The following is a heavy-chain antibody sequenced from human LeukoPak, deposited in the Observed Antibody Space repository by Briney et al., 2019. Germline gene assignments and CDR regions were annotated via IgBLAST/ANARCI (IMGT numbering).Heavy chain of an antibody. CDR3: ARPTVAGIFDY. V-gene: IGHV3-66*04. CDR2: IYAGGST. CDR1: GFTFSSYS. J-gene: IGHJ4*02. Sequence: GGSLRLSCAASGFTFSSYSMNWVSQAPGKGLEWVSVIYAGGSTYYADSVKGRFTISRDTSKNTLYLQMNSLRAEDTAVYYCARPTVAGIFDYWGQGTLVTVSS. D-gene: IGHD6-19*01.